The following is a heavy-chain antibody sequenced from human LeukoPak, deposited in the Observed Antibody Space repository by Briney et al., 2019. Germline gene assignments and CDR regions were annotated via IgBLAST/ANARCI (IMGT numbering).Heavy chain of an antibody. V-gene: IGHV3-7*03. J-gene: IGHJ4*02. D-gene: IGHD6-19*01. Sequence: GGSLRLSCAASGFTFSSYWMSWVRQAPGKGLEGVANIKQDGSEKYYVDSVKGRFTISRDNAKNSLYLQMNSLRAEDMALYFCTRSTGWYNYFDYWGQGTLVTVSS. CDR3: TRSTGWYNYFDY. CDR1: GFTFSSYW. CDR2: IKQDGSEK.